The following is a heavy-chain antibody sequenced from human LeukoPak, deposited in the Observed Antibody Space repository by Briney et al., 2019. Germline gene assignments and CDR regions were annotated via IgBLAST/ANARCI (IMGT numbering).Heavy chain of an antibody. J-gene: IGHJ6*02. V-gene: IGHV3-48*01. CDR3: ARDYDSSGYQFPGNYYYYGMDV. CDR1: GFTFSSYS. CDR2: ISSSSSTI. Sequence: GGSLRLSCAASGFTFSSYSMNWVRQAPGKGLEWVSYISSSSSTIYYAGSVKGRFTISRDNAKNSLYLQMNSLRAEDTAVYYCARDYDSSGYQFPGNYYYYGMDVWGQGTTVTVSS. D-gene: IGHD3-22*01.